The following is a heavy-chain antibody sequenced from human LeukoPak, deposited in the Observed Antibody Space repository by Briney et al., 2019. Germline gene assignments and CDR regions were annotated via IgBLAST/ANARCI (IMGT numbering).Heavy chain of an antibody. CDR3: ARARSSTSLFDY. CDR1: GGSFSGYY. CDR2: INHSGST. D-gene: IGHD2-2*01. J-gene: IGHJ4*02. V-gene: IGHV4-34*01. Sequence: SETLSLTCAVYGGSFSGYYWSWIRQPPGKGLEWIGEINHSGSTNYNPSLKSRVTISVDTSKNQFSLKLSSVTAADTAVYYCARARSSTSLFDYWGQGTLVTVPS.